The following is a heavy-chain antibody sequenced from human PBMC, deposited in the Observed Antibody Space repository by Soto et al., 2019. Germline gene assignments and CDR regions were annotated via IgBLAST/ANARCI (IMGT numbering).Heavy chain of an antibody. J-gene: IGHJ5*02. CDR3: ARRVEVAGTGCFDP. V-gene: IGHV1-18*01. CDR1: GYTFTSYG. CDR2: ISAYNGNT. D-gene: IGHD6-19*01. Sequence: GASVKVSCKASGYTFTSYGISWVRQAPGQGLEWMGWISAYNGNTNYAQKLQGRVTMTTDTSTSTAYKELRSLRSDDTAVYYCARRVEVAGTGCFDPWGRGTLVPFS.